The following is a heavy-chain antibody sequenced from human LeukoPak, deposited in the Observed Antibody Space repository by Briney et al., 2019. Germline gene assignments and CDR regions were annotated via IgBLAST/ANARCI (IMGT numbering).Heavy chain of an antibody. V-gene: IGHV4-39*02. D-gene: IGHD2-21*01. CDR2: MYYRGTT. Sequence: SDTLALTCSVSGGSISSSSYYSGWIHQSPWKGLEWIGSMYYRGTTYENSSLKSRLTLSIDTSNNQFSLKLTSVTAADTAVYFCAREYSRSVVAGSRPDLWGQGLLVTVSS. J-gene: IGHJ4*02. CDR1: GGSISSSSYY. CDR3: AREYSRSVVAGSRPDL.